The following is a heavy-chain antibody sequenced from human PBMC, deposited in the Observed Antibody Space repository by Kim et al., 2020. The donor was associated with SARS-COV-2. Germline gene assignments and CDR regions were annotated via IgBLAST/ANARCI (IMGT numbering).Heavy chain of an antibody. D-gene: IGHD6-13*01. CDR3: AREPSSSWYVQIDY. V-gene: IGHV3-48*02. Sequence: ADSVKGRLTISRDNAKNSLYLQMNSLRDEDTAVYYCAREPSSSWYVQIDYWGQGTLVTVSS. J-gene: IGHJ4*02.